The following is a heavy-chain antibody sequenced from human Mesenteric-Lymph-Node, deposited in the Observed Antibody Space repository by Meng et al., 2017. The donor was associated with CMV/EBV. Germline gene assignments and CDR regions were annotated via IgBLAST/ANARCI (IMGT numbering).Heavy chain of an antibody. J-gene: IGHJ3*02. V-gene: IGHV4-59*12. CDR2: IYYSGST. CDR3: ARGRGYSYGNDAFDI. D-gene: IGHD5-18*01. Sequence: GSLRLSCTVSGGSISSYYWSWIRQPPGKGLEWIGYIYYSGSTNYNPSLKSRVTISVDTSKNQFSLKLSSVTAADTAVYYCARGRGYSYGNDAFDIWGQGTMVTVS. CDR1: GGSISSYY.